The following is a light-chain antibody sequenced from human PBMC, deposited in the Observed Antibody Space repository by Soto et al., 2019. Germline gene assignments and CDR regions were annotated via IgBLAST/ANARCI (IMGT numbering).Light chain of an antibody. CDR3: QQYENLPT. CDR2: DAS. CDR1: QNSNNY. V-gene: IGKV1-33*01. Sequence: DIQRTQSPSSLSASVGDRVTITCQASQNSNNYLNWYQQKPGRAPKPLIYDASNLEAGVPSRFRGSGSGTDFTFYISRVQHEDIATYYCQQYENLPTFGQGTRLAIK. J-gene: IGKJ5*01.